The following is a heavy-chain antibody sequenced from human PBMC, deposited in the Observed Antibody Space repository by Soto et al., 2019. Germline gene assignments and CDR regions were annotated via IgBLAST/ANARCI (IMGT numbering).Heavy chain of an antibody. J-gene: IGHJ5*02. Sequence: PSDTLSLTCAVYCGSFSGYYWSWIRQPPGKGLEWIGEINHSGSTNYNPSLKSRVTISVDTSKNQFSLKLSSVTAADTAVYYCARARRKSLLWFGELQNWFDPWGQGTLVTVSS. D-gene: IGHD3-10*01. CDR1: CGSFSGYY. CDR3: ARARRKSLLWFGELQNWFDP. V-gene: IGHV4-34*01. CDR2: INHSGST.